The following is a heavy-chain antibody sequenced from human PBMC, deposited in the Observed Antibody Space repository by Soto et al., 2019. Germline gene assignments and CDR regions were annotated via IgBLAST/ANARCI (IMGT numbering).Heavy chain of an antibody. CDR1: GFTFSSYW. CDR2: IKPDGSRT. J-gene: IGHJ4*02. V-gene: IGHV3-74*03. D-gene: IGHD1-1*01. CDR3: ARDNNWSYDS. Sequence: SLRLSCAASGFTFSSYWMHWVRQAPGEGLVWVSYIKPDGSRTKDADPVKGRFTISRDNARNTLYLRMNSLRAEDTAVYYCARDNNWSYDSWGRGTLVTVSS.